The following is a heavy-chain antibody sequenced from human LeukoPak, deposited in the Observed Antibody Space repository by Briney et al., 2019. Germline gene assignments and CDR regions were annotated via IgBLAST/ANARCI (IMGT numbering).Heavy chain of an antibody. CDR2: IGTAGDT. CDR1: EFTFSSYD. D-gene: IGHD3-10*01. Sequence: GWSLRLCCAASEFTFSSYDMHWVRQATGKGLELGSAIGTAGDTYYPGSVKGRFTISRENAKNSLYLQMNSLRAGDTAVYYCARMVRGVIISDNWFDPWGQGTLVTVSS. J-gene: IGHJ5*02. CDR3: ARMVRGVIISDNWFDP. V-gene: IGHV3-13*01.